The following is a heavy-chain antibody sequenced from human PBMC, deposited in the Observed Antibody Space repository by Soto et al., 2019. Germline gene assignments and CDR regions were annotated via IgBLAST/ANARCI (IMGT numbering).Heavy chain of an antibody. CDR2: IWHDGSQK. Sequence: QVQLVESGGGVVQPERSMRLSCVGTGRTFSNYGIHWVRQAPGRGLEWVAVIWHDGSQKYSADSVRGRFTISRDNSKNKVYLQMNSLSAEDTALYSCEGRDDPFHVWGQGTMVTVSS. V-gene: IGHV3-33*01. J-gene: IGHJ3*01. CDR3: EGRDDPFHV. CDR1: GRTFSNYG.